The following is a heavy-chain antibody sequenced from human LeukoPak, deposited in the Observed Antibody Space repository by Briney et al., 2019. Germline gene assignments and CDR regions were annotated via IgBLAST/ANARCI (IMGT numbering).Heavy chain of an antibody. V-gene: IGHV3-21*01. CDR2: ISSSSSNI. Sequence: GGSLRLSCTASGFTFSSYSMNWVRQAPGKGLEWVSYISSSSSNIFYADSFKGRFTISRDNAQKSLYLQMNSLRVEDTAVYYCARDPPGAHFDYWGQGTLVTVSS. D-gene: IGHD7-27*01. J-gene: IGHJ4*02. CDR1: GFTFSSYS. CDR3: ARDPPGAHFDY.